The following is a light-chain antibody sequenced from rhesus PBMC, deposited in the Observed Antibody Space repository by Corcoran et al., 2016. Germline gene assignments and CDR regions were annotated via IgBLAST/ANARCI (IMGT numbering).Light chain of an antibody. CDR3: QQSSYLWT. CDR2: GEA. J-gene: IGKJ1*01. CDR1: QSVGSY. Sequence: ETVLTQSPATLSLSPGERVSLSCRASQSVGSYLAWSQQKPGQAPRLLIYGEAPRATGFPDRFSGRGSGTDFPLTISRLEPEGVGIYYCQQSSYLWTFGQGTKVDIK. V-gene: IGKV3-24*04.